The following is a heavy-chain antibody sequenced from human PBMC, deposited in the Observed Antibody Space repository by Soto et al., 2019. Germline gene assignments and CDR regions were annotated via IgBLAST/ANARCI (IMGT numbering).Heavy chain of an antibody. CDR3: ARGEALYSSGWFDY. D-gene: IGHD6-19*01. J-gene: IGHJ4*02. CDR2: INHSGST. CDR1: GGSFSGYY. Sequence: PSETLSLTCAVYGGSFSGYYWSWIRQPPGKGLEWIGEINHSGSTNYNPSLKSRVTISVDTSKNQFSLKLSSVTAADTAVYYCARGEALYSSGWFDYWGQGTLVTVSS. V-gene: IGHV4-34*01.